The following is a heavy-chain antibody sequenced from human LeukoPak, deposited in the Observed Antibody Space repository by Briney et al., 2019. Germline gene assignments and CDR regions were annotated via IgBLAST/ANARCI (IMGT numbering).Heavy chain of an antibody. J-gene: IGHJ4*02. CDR3: ASARTSSRSWFTFDY. V-gene: IGHV4-30-2*01. Sequence: SETLSLTCAVSGGSISSSDYSWSWIRHPPGKGLEWIGYIYHSGTTYYNPSLKSRVTMSVDRSKNQFSLRLSSVTAADTAVYYCASARTSSRSWFTFDYWGQGILVTVSS. CDR2: IYHSGTT. D-gene: IGHD6-13*01. CDR1: GGSISSSDYS.